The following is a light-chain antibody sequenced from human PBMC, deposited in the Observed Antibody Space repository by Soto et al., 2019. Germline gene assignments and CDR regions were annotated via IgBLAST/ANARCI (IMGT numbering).Light chain of an antibody. J-gene: IGKJ3*01. CDR1: QSISSW. V-gene: IGKV1-5*03. CDR3: QQYNSIPGT. Sequence: DIQMTQSPSTLSASVGDRVTITCRASQSISSWLAWYQQKPGKAPKLLMYKASRLESGVPSRFSGSGSGTEFTLTISSLQPADFATYYCQQYNSIPGTFGPGTKVDIK. CDR2: KAS.